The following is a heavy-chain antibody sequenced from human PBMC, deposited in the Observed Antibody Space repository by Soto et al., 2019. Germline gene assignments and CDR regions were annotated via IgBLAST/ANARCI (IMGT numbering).Heavy chain of an antibody. V-gene: IGHV3-64*01. D-gene: IGHD6-13*01. CDR2: IINNGAHT. Sequence: EAQLVESGGGLVQPGGALRLSCAASGFTFSNYEMHWVRQAPGKGLEYVSGIINNGAHTDYAKSVNGRVTISRYNSENTLYLQMGSLRAEDMALYYCARRGYGSRWPNVYMDVWGKGTTVTVSS. CDR1: GFTFSNYE. J-gene: IGHJ6*03. CDR3: ARRGYGSRWPNVYMDV.